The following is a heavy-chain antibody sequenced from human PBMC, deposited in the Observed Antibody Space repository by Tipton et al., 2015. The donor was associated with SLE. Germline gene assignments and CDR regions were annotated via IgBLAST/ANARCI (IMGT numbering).Heavy chain of an antibody. CDR2: INWDGGSR. Sequence: SLRLSCAVSGFNFDDYAMHWVRQAPGKGLEWVANINWDGGSRGYADSVKGRLTVSRDDANNSLYLQMNSLRAEDTALYYCARVKQPLNSYDFYMDVWGKGTAVTVSS. J-gene: IGHJ6*03. CDR1: GFNFDDYA. V-gene: IGHV3-20*04. CDR3: ARVKQPLNSYDFYMDV.